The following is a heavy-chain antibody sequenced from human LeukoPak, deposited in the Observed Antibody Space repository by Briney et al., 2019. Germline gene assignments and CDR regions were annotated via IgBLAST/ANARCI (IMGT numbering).Heavy chain of an antibody. J-gene: IGHJ4*02. D-gene: IGHD3-22*01. CDR1: GFTFSSYS. CDR3: AKNEGYYDSSGYSRIWYFDY. Sequence: GRSLRLSCAASGFTFSSYSMNWVRQAPGKGLEWVSYISSSSSTIYYAYSVKGRFNISRDNAKNSLYLQMNSLRVEDTAVYYCAKNEGYYDSSGYSRIWYFDYWGQGTLVTVSS. CDR2: ISSSSSTI. V-gene: IGHV3-48*01.